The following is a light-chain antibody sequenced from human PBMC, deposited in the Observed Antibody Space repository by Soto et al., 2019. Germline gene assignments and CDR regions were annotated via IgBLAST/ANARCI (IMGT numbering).Light chain of an antibody. CDR1: QDIAMY. V-gene: IGKV1-9*01. Sequence: IQLPQSPSSLSASVGDRVSITCRASQDIAMYLAWYQQKPGEAPKLLIYAASTLYGGVPSRFSGSGSGTDFALTITSLQAEDFATYYCQQLRMYPSTFGGGTKVDIK. J-gene: IGKJ4*01. CDR2: AAS. CDR3: QQLRMYPST.